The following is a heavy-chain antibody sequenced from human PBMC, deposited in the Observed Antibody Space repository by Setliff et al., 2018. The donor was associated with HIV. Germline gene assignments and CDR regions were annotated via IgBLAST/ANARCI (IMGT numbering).Heavy chain of an antibody. CDR1: VGSISSNSYY. CDR3: ARQGGYSGYGFYYYYYYMDV. V-gene: IGHV4-39*01. D-gene: IGHD5-12*01. J-gene: IGHJ6*03. Sequence: PSETLSLTCTVSVGSISSNSYYWGWIRQPPGKGLEWIGSIYYSGSTYYNPSLKSRVTISVDTSKNQFALKLSSVTAADTAVYYCARQGGYSGYGFYYYYYYMDVWGKGTTVTVSS. CDR2: IYYSGST.